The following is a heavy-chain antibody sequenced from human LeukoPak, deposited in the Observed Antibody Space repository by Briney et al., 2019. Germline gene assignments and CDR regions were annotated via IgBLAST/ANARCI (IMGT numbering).Heavy chain of an antibody. CDR3: ARGWGVLLWFGELSGDAFDI. J-gene: IGHJ3*02. CDR2: INTNTGNP. D-gene: IGHD3-10*01. Sequence: ASVKVSCKASGYTFTGYYMHWVRQAPGQGLEWMGWINTNTGNPTYAQGFTGRFVFSLDTSVSTAYLQISSLKAEDTAVYYCARGWGVLLWFGELSGDAFDIWGQGTMVTVSS. V-gene: IGHV7-4-1*02. CDR1: GYTFTGYY.